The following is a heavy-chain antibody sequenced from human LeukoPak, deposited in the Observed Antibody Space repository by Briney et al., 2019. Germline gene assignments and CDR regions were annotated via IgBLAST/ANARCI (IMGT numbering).Heavy chain of an antibody. J-gene: IGHJ5*02. CDR2: IYYSGST. CDR3: ARVRFLGSNWFDP. CDR1: GSSISSGDYY. V-gene: IGHV4-61*08. D-gene: IGHD3-3*01. Sequence: PSETLSLTCTVSGSSISSGDYYWSWIRQPPGKGLEWIGYIYYSGSTNYNPSLKSRVTISVDTSKNQFSLKLSSVTAADTAVYYCARVRFLGSNWFDPWGQGTLVTVSS.